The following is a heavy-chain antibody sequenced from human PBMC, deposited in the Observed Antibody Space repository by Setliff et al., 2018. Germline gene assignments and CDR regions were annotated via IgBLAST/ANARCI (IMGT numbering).Heavy chain of an antibody. V-gene: IGHV3-33*08. J-gene: IGHJ3*02. D-gene: IGHD1-26*01. CDR2: IWDDGTST. Sequence: SGGSLRLSCAASGFTFSTYRMHWVRQAPGKGLEWVAVIWDDGTSTSYADSVKGRFTISRDNAKNTVYLEMNRLRAEDTAIYYCTRDWGGVGATNAFDIWGQGTMVTVSS. CDR3: TRDWGGVGATNAFDI. CDR1: GFTFSTYR.